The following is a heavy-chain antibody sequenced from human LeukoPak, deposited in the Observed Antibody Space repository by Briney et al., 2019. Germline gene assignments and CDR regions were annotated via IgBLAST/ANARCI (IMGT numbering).Heavy chain of an antibody. CDR2: IYYSGST. D-gene: IGHD3-22*01. Sequence: SETLSLTCTVSGGSISSYYWSWIRQPPGKGLEWIGYIYYSGSTNYNPSLKSRVTISVDTSKNQFSLKLSSVTAADTAVYYCARLRGSQYYDSSGYPTGLYYFDYWGQGTLVTVSS. V-gene: IGHV4-59*08. J-gene: IGHJ4*02. CDR3: ARLRGSQYYDSSGYPTGLYYFDY. CDR1: GGSISSYY.